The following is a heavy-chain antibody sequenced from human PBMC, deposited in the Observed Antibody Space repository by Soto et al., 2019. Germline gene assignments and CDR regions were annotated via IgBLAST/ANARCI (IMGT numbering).Heavy chain of an antibody. CDR3: ARSTYTSGTYHGMDV. D-gene: IGHD3-10*01. CDR2: INHSGST. J-gene: IGHJ6*02. Sequence: SETLSLTCAVYGGSFSGYYWTWIRQPPGTGLEWIGEINHSGSTNYNPSLKSRVTISVDTSKNQFSLKLSSVTAADTAVYYCARSTYTSGTYHGMDVWGQGTTVTVSS. V-gene: IGHV4-34*01. CDR1: GGSFSGYY.